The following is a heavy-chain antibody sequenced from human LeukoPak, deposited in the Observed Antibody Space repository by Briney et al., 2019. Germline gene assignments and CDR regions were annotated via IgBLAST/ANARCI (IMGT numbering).Heavy chain of an antibody. CDR1: GYTLTELS. V-gene: IGHV1-24*01. J-gene: IGHJ4*02. CDR2: FDPEDGET. CDR3: ATGATIPAGFDF. D-gene: IGHD5-24*01. Sequence: ASVKVSCKVSGYTLTELSMHWVRQAPGKGLECMGLFDPEDGETIYAQRFKGRLTLTGDTSTDTVYMDLSSLTPEDTAVYYCATGATIPAGFDFWGQGTLVTVSS.